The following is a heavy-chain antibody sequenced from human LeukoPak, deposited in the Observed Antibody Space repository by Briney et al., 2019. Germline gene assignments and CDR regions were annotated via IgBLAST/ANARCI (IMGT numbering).Heavy chain of an antibody. CDR1: GFTFNSYA. CDR2: ISNDGRNT. CDR3: VKAEGGSTSWYDFYYYGMDV. Sequence: GGFLRLSCAASGFTFNSYAMHWVRQAPGKGLEWVAVISNDGRNTYVADSVKGRFTIPRDNSKNTLYLQMNSLRIEDTAVYYCVKAEGGSTSWYDFYYYGMDVWGKGTTITVSS. D-gene: IGHD2-2*01. V-gene: IGHV3-30*18. J-gene: IGHJ6*04.